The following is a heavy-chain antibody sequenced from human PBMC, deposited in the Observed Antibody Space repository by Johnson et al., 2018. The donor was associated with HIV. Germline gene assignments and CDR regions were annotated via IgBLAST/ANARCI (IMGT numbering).Heavy chain of an antibody. CDR2: IKQDGSEE. Sequence: VQLVESGGGVVQPGGSLRLSCPASGFTFSSYWMNWVRQAPGKGLEWVANIKQDGSEEYYVDSVKGRFTISRDNSKNTLYLQMNSLRAEDTAVYYCARRGFGTASDAFDMWGQGTMVIVSS. J-gene: IGHJ3*02. CDR3: ARRGFGTASDAFDM. D-gene: IGHD3-16*01. V-gene: IGHV3-7*02. CDR1: GFTFSSYW.